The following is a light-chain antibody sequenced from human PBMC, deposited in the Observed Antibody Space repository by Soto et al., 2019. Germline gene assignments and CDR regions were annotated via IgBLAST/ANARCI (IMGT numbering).Light chain of an antibody. CDR3: MPALQSAYP. V-gene: IGKV2-28*01. J-gene: IGKJ2*01. CDR1: QGLLHSNGYNY. Sequence: DIVMTQSPLSLPVTPGEPASISCRSSQGLLHSNGYNYLDWYLQKPGPSPQLLLYLGSNRAAGVPDRLSGSGSGTDFTLKISRVEADDVGVYYCMPALQSAYPFGQGTKLQIK. CDR2: LGS.